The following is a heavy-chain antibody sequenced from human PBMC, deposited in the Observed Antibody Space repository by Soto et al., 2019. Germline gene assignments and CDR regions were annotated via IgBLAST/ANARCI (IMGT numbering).Heavy chain of an antibody. Sequence: QVQLVQSGAEVKKPGSSVKVSCQASGGTFSSSAISWVRQAPGQGLEWMGGIIPIFGTANYAHKFQSRVKITADKSTSTAYRALSRLRSEDTAVYYCATFLAPAGARYYYYGMDVWGQGTTVTVSS. D-gene: IGHD6-13*01. CDR1: GGTFSSSA. V-gene: IGHV1-69*06. CDR2: IIPIFGTA. J-gene: IGHJ6*02. CDR3: ATFLAPAGARYYYYGMDV.